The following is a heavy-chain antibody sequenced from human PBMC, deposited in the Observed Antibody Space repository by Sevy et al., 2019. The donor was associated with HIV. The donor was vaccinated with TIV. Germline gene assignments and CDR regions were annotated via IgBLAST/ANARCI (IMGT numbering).Heavy chain of an antibody. CDR2: IYYSGST. Sequence: SETLSLTCTVSGGSISSSSYYWGWIRQPPGKGLEWIGSIYYSGSTYYNPSLKSRVTISVDTSKNQFSLKLSTVTAADTAVYYCARQRCYEEYQLLARFDYWGQGTLVTVSS. J-gene: IGHJ4*02. D-gene: IGHD2-2*01. CDR1: GGSISSSSYY. V-gene: IGHV4-39*01. CDR3: ARQRCYEEYQLLARFDY.